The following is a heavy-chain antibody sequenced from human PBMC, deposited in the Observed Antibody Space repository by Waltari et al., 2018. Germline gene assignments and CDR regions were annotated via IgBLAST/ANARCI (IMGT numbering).Heavy chain of an antibody. D-gene: IGHD3-22*01. V-gene: IGHV4-34*01. CDR2: INHSGIT. CDR1: GGSFSGYY. CDR3: ARPSGTYDSSGYNY. J-gene: IGHJ4*02. Sequence: QVQLQQWGAGLLKPSETLSLTCAVYGGSFSGYYWSWIRQPPGKGLEWIGEINHSGITNYNPSLKSRVTISVDTSKNQFSLKLSSVTAADTAVYYCARPSGTYDSSGYNYWGQGTLVTVSS.